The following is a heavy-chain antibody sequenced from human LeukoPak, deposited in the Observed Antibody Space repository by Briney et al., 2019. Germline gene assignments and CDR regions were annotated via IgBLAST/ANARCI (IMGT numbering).Heavy chain of an antibody. CDR1: GYTFTSYG. CDR3: ARDWDDYGDYSLYY. J-gene: IGHJ4*02. D-gene: IGHD4-17*01. Sequence: ASVKVSCKASGYTFTSYGISWVRQAPGQGLEWMGWISAYNGNTNYAQKLQGRVTMTTDTSTSTAYMELRSLRSDDTAVYYCARDWDDYGDYSLYYWGQGTLVTVSS. CDR2: ISAYNGNT. V-gene: IGHV1-18*01.